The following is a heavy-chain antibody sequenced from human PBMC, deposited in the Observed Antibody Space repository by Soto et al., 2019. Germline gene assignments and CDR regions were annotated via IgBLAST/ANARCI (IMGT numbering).Heavy chain of an antibody. CDR3: ARDRLKYYDFWSGDYYYMDV. CDR2: IKQDGSEK. D-gene: IGHD3-3*01. V-gene: IGHV3-7*01. Sequence: EVQLVEPGGGLVQPGGSLRLSCAASGFTFSSYWMSWVRQAPGKGLEWVANIKQDGSEKYYVDSVKGRFTISRDNAKNSLYLQMNSLRAEDTAVYYCARDRLKYYDFWSGDYYYMDVWGKGTTVTVSS. CDR1: GFTFSSYW. J-gene: IGHJ6*03.